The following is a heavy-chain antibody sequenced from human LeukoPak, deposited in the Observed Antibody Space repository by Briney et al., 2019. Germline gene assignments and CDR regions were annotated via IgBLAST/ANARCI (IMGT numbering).Heavy chain of an antibody. D-gene: IGHD3-3*01. V-gene: IGHV1-2*02. Sequence: VKVSCKASGYTFTGYYMHWVRQAPGQGLEWMGWINPNSGGTNYAQKFQGRVTMTRDTSISTAYMELSRLRSDDTAVYYCARGPAKLKYDFWSGYYSNYYYYYMDVWGKGTTVTVSS. J-gene: IGHJ6*03. CDR2: INPNSGGT. CDR3: ARGPAKLKYDFWSGYYSNYYYYYMDV. CDR1: GYTFTGYY.